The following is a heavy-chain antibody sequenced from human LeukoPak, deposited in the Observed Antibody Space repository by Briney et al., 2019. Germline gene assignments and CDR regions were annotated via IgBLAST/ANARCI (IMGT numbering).Heavy chain of an antibody. CDR3: ARKVTAYNWFDP. CDR2: IFHSGST. Sequence: GTLSLTCAVSGGSISSTNWWSWVRQPPGRGLEWIGEIFHSGSTNYNPSLKSRVTISVDKSKNQFSLKLSSVTAADTAVYYCARKVTAYNWFDPWGQGTLVTVSS. CDR1: GGSISSTNW. V-gene: IGHV4-4*02. D-gene: IGHD2-21*02. J-gene: IGHJ5*02.